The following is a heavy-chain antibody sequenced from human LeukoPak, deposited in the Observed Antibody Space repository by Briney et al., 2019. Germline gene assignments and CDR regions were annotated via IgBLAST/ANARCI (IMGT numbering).Heavy chain of an antibody. V-gene: IGHV1-69*13. D-gene: IGHD5-12*01. CDR1: GCTFSSYA. CDR3: ARDLNGYSGYDHNHPQPPFDP. J-gene: IGHJ5*02. Sequence: GASVKVSCKASGCTFSSYAISWVRQAPGQGLEWMGGIIPIFGTANYAQKFQGRVTNTADESTSTAYMELSSLRSEDTAVYYCARDLNGYSGYDHNHPQPPFDPWGQGTLVTVSS. CDR2: IIPIFGTA.